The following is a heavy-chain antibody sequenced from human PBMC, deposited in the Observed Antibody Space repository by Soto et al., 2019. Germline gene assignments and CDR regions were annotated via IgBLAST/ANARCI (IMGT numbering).Heavy chain of an antibody. V-gene: IGHV3-74*01. D-gene: IGHD3-9*01. CDR2: VNPDGTIT. CDR3: PYDTFGDKDF. J-gene: IGHJ4*02. Sequence: GGSLRLSCAASGYTFSHYWMHWVRQAPGKGLVWVSRVNPDGTITTYADSVKGRVTISRDNAKNTLYLQMNSLGVEDTAIYYRPYDTFGDKDFWGQGTPVTGSS. CDR1: GYTFSHYW.